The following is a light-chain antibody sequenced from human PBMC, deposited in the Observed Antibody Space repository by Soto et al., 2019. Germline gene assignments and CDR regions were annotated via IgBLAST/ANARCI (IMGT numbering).Light chain of an antibody. Sequence: DIQMTQSPSTLSASVGDRVTITCRASQSISSWLAWYQQKPGKAPNLLIYDASILESGVPSRFSGSGSGTEFTLTINSLQPDYFATYYCQHYSSLREFIFGPGTKVEIK. V-gene: IGKV1-5*01. CDR2: DAS. CDR1: QSISSW. J-gene: IGKJ3*01. CDR3: QHYSSLREFI.